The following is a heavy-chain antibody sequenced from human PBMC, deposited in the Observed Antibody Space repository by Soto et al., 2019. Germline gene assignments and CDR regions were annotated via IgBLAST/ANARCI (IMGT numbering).Heavy chain of an antibody. CDR3: ARAPKVSGSSQTRPDF. D-gene: IGHD6-6*01. CDR2: ISQSGHT. J-gene: IGHJ4*02. Sequence: QVQLHQWGAGLLKPSETLSLACSIYSGSFSGYYWSWIRQPPGKGLEWIGEISQSGHTNYSPSLKSRVSISIDTSNKQFSLNLASVSAADTAVYYCARAPKVSGSSQTRPDFWGQGTLVTVSS. CDR1: SGSFSGYY. V-gene: IGHV4-34*01.